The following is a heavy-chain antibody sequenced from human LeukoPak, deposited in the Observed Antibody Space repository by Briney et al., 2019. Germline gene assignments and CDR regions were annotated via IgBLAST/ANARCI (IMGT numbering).Heavy chain of an antibody. J-gene: IGHJ5*02. D-gene: IGHD3-22*01. V-gene: IGHV1-69*05. Sequence: SVTVSCKASGGTFSSYAISWVRQAPGQGLEWMGGIIPIFGTANYAQKFQGRVTITTDESTSTAYMELSSLRSEDTAVYYCARESQYYYDSSGYYNWFDPWGQGTLVTVSS. CDR3: ARESQYYYDSSGYYNWFDP. CDR1: GGTFSSYA. CDR2: IIPIFGTA.